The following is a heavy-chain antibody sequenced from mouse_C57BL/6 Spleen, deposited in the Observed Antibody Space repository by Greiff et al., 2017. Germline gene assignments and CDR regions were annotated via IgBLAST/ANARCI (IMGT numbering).Heavy chain of an antibody. CDR3: ARHESYDGYYYFDY. CDR1: GFTFSSYG. D-gene: IGHD2-3*01. J-gene: IGHJ2*01. Sequence: EVHLVESGGDLVKPGGSLKLSCAASGFTFSSYGMSWVRQTPDKRLEWVATISSGGSYTYYPDSVKGRFTISRDNAKNTLYLQMSSLKSEDTAMYYCARHESYDGYYYFDYWGQGTTLTVSS. CDR2: ISSGGSYT. V-gene: IGHV5-6*01.